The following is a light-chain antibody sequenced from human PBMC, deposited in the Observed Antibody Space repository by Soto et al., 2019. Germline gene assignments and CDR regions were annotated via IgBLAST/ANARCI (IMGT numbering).Light chain of an antibody. J-gene: IGKJ2*01. V-gene: IGKV3-20*01. CDR2: GAS. CDR3: QQYGSSPTFT. Sequence: EIVLTQSPGTLSLSPGERATLSCMASQSVSSSYLAWYQQKPGQAPRLHIYGASSRATGIPDRFSGSGSGTDFTLTTSRLEPEDFAVYYCQQYGSSPTFTFGQGTKLEIK. CDR1: QSVSSSY.